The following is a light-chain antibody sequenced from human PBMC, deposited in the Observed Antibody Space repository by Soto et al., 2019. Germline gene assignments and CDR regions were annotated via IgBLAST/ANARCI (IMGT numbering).Light chain of an antibody. CDR2: GAS. J-gene: IGKJ1*01. Sequence: IVLTQSAGTLSLSPGERATLSCRASQGFXNYYLAWYKQKPGQAPRLPIYGASNRATGIPDRFSGSGYGTDFTITISRLEPEDVAVYYCQQYGSSGTFGQGTKVDIK. V-gene: IGKV3-20*01. CDR1: QGFXNYY. CDR3: QQYGSSGT.